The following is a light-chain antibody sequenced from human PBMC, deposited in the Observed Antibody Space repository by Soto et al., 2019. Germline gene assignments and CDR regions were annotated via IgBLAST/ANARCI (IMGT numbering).Light chain of an antibody. CDR3: QQSGSSPQT. CDR1: QSVSDTY. J-gene: IGKJ1*01. CDR2: GAS. V-gene: IGKV3-20*01. Sequence: IVLTQSPGTLSLPPGERATLSCTASQSVSDTYLAWYQQKPGQAPRLLIYGASSRATDIPDRFSGSGSGTDFTLTISRLEPEDFAVYYCQQSGSSPQTFGQGTKVDIK.